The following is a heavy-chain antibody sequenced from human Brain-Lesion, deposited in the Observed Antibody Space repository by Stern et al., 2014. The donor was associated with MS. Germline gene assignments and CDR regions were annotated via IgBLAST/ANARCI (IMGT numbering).Heavy chain of an antibody. CDR1: GGSISSGGYY. CDR3: ARGRVVPGFQYYATDV. D-gene: IGHD2-2*01. V-gene: IGHV4-61*02. Sequence: VQLVESGPGLVKPSQTLSLSCTVSGGSISSGGYYWSWIRQPAGQGLEWIGRIFNSGSTSYNPSLKRRVTISRDTSKNQFSLRLNSMTAADTAVYYCARGRVVPGFQYYATDVWGQGTTVIVSS. J-gene: IGHJ6*02. CDR2: IFNSGST.